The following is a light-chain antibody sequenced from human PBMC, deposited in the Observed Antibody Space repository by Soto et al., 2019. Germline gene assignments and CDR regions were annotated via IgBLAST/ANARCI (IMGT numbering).Light chain of an antibody. J-gene: IGKJ1*01. Sequence: DIQMTQSPSTLSGSVGDRVTITCRASQTISSWLAWYQQKPGQAPKLLIFDVSSLESGVPSRFSGSGSGTEFTLTISSLQPDDFATYYCQQYNSYSWTFGQGTKVDIK. CDR1: QTISSW. CDR2: DVS. V-gene: IGKV1-5*01. CDR3: QQYNSYSWT.